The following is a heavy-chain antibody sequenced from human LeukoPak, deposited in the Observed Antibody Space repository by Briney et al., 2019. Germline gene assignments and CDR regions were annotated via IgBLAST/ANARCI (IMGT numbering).Heavy chain of an antibody. J-gene: IGHJ4*02. D-gene: IGHD5-18*01. CDR2: IIPIFGTA. CDR1: GGTFSSYA. Sequence: ASVKVSRKASGGTFSSYAISWVRQAPGQGLEWMGGIIPIFGTANYAQKFQGRVTITTDESTSTAYMELSSLRSDDTAVYYCARDERGYSYEFDYWGQGTLVTVSS. CDR3: ARDERGYSYEFDY. V-gene: IGHV1-69*05.